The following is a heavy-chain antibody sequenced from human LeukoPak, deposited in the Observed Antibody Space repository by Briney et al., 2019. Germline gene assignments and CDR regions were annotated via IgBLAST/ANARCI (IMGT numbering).Heavy chain of an antibody. CDR3: ARERTVTTGDYYYYMDV. D-gene: IGHD4-17*01. J-gene: IGHJ6*03. V-gene: IGHV4-59*01. CDR1: GGSISSYY. Sequence: SETLSLTCTVSGGSISSYYWSWIRQPPGKGLEWIGYIYYSGSTNYNPSLKSRVTISVDTSKNQFSLKLSSVTAADTAVYYCARERTVTTGDYYYYMDVWGKGTTVTVSS. CDR2: IYYSGST.